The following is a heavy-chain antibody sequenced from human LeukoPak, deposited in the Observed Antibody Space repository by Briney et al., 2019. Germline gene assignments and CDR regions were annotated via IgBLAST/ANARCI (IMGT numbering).Heavy chain of an antibody. CDR3: GREGSYGGRPPSSDAFDI. V-gene: IGHV3-30*01. J-gene: IGHJ3*02. CDR2: ISYDGSIE. Sequence: PGGSLRLSCAASGFTFSNYAMHWVRQAPGKGLEWVAFISYDGSIEHYPDSVRGRFTISRDNSKNTLYLQMNSLGAEDTAVYYCGREGSYGGRPPSSDAFDIWGRGRMVTVYS. D-gene: IGHD4-23*01. CDR1: GFTFSNYA.